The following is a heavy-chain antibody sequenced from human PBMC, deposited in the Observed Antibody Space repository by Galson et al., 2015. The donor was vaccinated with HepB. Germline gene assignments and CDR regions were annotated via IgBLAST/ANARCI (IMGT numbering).Heavy chain of an antibody. Sequence: SVKVSCKAPGDTFTFYHINWVRQATGQGLEWMGWMDPNSGDTGYAQKFQGRLTMSRNTSIDTAYMELSSLRSDDTAVYYCARVDGSGSLRQPNWFDPWGQGTLVIVSS. CDR3: ARVDGSGSLRQPNWFDP. CDR2: MDPNSGDT. J-gene: IGHJ5*02. CDR1: GDTFTFYH. D-gene: IGHD3-10*01. V-gene: IGHV1-8*01.